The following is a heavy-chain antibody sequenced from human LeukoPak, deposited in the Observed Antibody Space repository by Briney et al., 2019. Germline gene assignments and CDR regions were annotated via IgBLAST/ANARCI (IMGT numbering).Heavy chain of an antibody. J-gene: IGHJ4*02. Sequence: GGSLRLSCAASGFTLSSHSMDWVRQAPGKGREWVSYIDTSGGITYYSDSVEGRFTISRDNAKSSLYLQMNSLRAADTAVYYCVRDSIAASGSFDYWGQGTLVAVSS. V-gene: IGHV3-48*01. CDR3: VRDSIAASGSFDY. D-gene: IGHD6-13*01. CDR2: IDTSGGIT. CDR1: GFTLSSHS.